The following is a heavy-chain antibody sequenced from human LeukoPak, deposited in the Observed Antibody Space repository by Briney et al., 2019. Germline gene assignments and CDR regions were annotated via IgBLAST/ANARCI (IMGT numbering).Heavy chain of an antibody. J-gene: IGHJ4*02. D-gene: IGHD6-19*01. CDR1: GYTFRNYG. CDR3: ARHSGSGWQALGY. CDR2: TSYNGNT. Sequence: GASVKVSCKASGYTFRNYGISWVRQAPGLGLEWMGWTSYNGNTNYAQKFQDRVTMTTDTSTTTAYMELRSLESDGTAVYYCARHSGSGWQALGYWGQGTLVTVSS. V-gene: IGHV1-18*04.